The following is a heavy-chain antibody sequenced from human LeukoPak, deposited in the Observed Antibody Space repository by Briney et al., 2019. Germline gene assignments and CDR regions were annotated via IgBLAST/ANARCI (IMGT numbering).Heavy chain of an antibody. V-gene: IGHV1-2*02. CDR2: IHPNNGDT. CDR1: GYTFSGTGWH. Sequence: ASVKVSCKASGYTFSGTGWHLYWLRQAPGQGLECMGWIHPNNGDTAYAQKFEGRVAMTRDTSISTAYMELRRLRPDDTAVYFCARDGPAQMVDLDYWGQGTLVTVSS. CDR3: ARDGPAQMVDLDY. D-gene: IGHD3-10*01. J-gene: IGHJ4*02.